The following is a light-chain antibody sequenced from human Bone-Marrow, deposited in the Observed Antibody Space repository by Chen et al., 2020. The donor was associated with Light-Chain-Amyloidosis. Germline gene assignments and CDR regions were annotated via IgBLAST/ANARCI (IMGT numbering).Light chain of an antibody. CDR3: QHRSSWPSLT. CDR2: DAS. CDR1: QSVSTY. V-gene: IGKV3-11*01. J-gene: IGKJ4*01. Sequence: EIVLTQSPATLSLSPGERATLSCRASQSVSTYLAWYQQTPGQAPSLLISDASDRATGIPARFSGSGSGTDFTLTISSLEPEDSAVYYCQHRSSWPSLTFGGGTKVEIK.